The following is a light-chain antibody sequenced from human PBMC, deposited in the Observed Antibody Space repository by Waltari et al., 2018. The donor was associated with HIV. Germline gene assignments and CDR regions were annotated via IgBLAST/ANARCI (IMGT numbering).Light chain of an antibody. J-gene: IGKJ1*01. CDR1: QSVSSTY. CDR2: AAS. Sequence: EIVLMQSPGTLTLSPGERATLSCRTSQSVSSTYRAWYQVKPGQAPRHLIYAASSRATGIPDRFSGSGAGTDFTLTISRLGPEDSALYYCQKYGGSWTFGQGTKVEIK. V-gene: IGKV3-20*01. CDR3: QKYGGSWT.